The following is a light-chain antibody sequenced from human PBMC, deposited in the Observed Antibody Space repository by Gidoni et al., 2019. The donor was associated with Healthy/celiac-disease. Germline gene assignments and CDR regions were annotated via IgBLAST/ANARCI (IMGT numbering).Light chain of an antibody. CDR3: QQYGSSPPIT. CDR1: QSVSSSY. Sequence: EIVLTQSPGTLSLSPGERATLSCRASQSVSSSYLAWYQQRPGQAPRLLIYGASSRATGTPDRFSGSGSGTDFTLTISRLEPEDFVVYYCQQYGSSPPITFGQGTRLEIK. J-gene: IGKJ5*01. V-gene: IGKV3-20*01. CDR2: GAS.